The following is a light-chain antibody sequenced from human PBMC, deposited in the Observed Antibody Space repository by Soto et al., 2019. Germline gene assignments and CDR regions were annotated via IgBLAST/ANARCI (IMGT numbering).Light chain of an antibody. V-gene: IGLV2-14*03. J-gene: IGLJ2*01. Sequence: QSALTQPASVSGSPGQPITISCSGTRSDIGAYNYVSWYQHYTGKAPKLVISDVSHRPSGVSSRFSGSKSGNTASLTISGLQADDEADYYCSSYTIHSSVVFGGGTQLTVL. CDR3: SSYTIHSSVV. CDR1: RSDIGAYNY. CDR2: DVS.